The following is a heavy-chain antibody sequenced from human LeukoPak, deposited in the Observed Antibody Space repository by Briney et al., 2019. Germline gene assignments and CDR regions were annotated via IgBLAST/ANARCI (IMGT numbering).Heavy chain of an antibody. D-gene: IGHD2-2*02. J-gene: IGHJ4*02. Sequence: PGASVKVSCKASGGTFSSYAISWVRQAPGQGPEWMGGIIPIFGTANYAQKFQGRVTITTDESTSTAYMELSSLRSEDTAVYYCAGGELGYCSSTSCYSFDYWGQGTLVTVSS. CDR3: AGGELGYCSSTSCYSFDY. V-gene: IGHV1-69*05. CDR1: GGTFSSYA. CDR2: IIPIFGTA.